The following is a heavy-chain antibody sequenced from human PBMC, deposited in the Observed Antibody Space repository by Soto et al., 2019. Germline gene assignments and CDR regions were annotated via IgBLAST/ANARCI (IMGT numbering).Heavy chain of an antibody. V-gene: IGHV3-23*01. J-gene: IGHJ4*02. CDR3: AKAHSYDFWSGFYTY. CDR1: GITFNNYA. CDR2: ISGSGGST. Sequence: PGGSLRLSCAASGITFNNYAMSWVRQAPGKGLEWVSYISGSGGSTNYADSVRGRFTISRDNSKNTLYLQMNSLRAEDTALYYFAKAHSYDFWSGFYTYWGQGTLVTVSS. D-gene: IGHD3-3*01.